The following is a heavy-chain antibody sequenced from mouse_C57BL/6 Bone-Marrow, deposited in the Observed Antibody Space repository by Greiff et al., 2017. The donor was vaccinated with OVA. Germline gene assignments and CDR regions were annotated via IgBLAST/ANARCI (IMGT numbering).Heavy chain of an antibody. CDR1: GYAFSSSW. CDR3: ARSDYGYYAMDY. V-gene: IGHV1-82*01. CDR2: IYPGDGDT. D-gene: IGHD1-2*01. Sequence: QVQLQQSGPELVKPGASVKISCKASGYAFSSSWMNWVKQRPGKGLEWIGRIYPGDGDTNYNGKFKGKATLTAEKSSSTAYMQLSSLTSEDSAVYFCARSDYGYYAMDYWGQGTSVTVSS. J-gene: IGHJ4*01.